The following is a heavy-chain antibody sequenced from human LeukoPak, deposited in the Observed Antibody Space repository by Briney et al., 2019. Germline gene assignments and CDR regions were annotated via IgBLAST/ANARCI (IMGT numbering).Heavy chain of an antibody. CDR2: ISYDGSNK. J-gene: IGHJ3*02. V-gene: IGHV3-30-3*01. D-gene: IGHD1-26*01. CDR1: GFTFSNYA. Sequence: GRSLRLSCAASGFTFSNYAIHWVRQAPGKGLEWVAVISYDGSNKYYADSVKGRFTISRDNSKNTLHLQMNSLRAEDTAVYYCAKVEVGAPHRAFDIWGQGTMVTVSS. CDR3: AKVEVGAPHRAFDI.